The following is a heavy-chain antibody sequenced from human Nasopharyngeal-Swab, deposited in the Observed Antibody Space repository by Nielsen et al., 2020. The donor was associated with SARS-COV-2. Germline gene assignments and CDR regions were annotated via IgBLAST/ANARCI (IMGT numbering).Heavy chain of an antibody. J-gene: IGHJ4*02. Sequence: SETLSLTCTVSGGSISSSSYYWGWIRQPPGKGLEWIGSIYYSGSTYCNPSLKSRVTISVDTSKNQFSLKLSSVTAADTAVYYCARRGYDILTGQYCFDYWGQGTLVTVSS. V-gene: IGHV4-39*01. CDR1: GGSISSSSYY. CDR3: ARRGYDILTGQYCFDY. D-gene: IGHD3-9*01. CDR2: IYYSGST.